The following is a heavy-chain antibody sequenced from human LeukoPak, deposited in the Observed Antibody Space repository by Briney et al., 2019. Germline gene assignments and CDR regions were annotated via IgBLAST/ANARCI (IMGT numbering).Heavy chain of an antibody. CDR3: ARALDSSGYYSYFDY. CDR1: GGSFSGYY. V-gene: IGHV4-34*01. Sequence: SETLSLTCAVYGGSFSGYYWSWIRQPPGKGLEWIGEINHSGSTNYNPSLKSRVTISVDTSKNQFSLKLSSVTAADTAVYYCARALDSSGYYSYFDYWGQGTLVTVSS. J-gene: IGHJ4*02. D-gene: IGHD3-22*01. CDR2: INHSGST.